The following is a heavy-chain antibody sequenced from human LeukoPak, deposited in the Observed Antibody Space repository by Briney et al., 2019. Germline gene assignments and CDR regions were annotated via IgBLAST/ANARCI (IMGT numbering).Heavy chain of an antibody. CDR1: GGSIISSPHY. V-gene: IGHV4-39*01. Sequence: SETLSLTCSVSGGSIISSPHYWSWIRQPPGKGLEYIGNIYYSGATYYNPSLKSRVTISVDTSSNQFSLELRSVTAADTAVYYCARRGHSSSSGGFDYWGQGTLVTVSS. J-gene: IGHJ4*02. CDR2: IYYSGAT. D-gene: IGHD6-6*01. CDR3: ARRGHSSSSGGFDY.